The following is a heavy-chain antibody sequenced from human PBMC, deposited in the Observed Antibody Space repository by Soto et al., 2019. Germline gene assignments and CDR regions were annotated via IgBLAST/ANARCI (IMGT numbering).Heavy chain of an antibody. D-gene: IGHD2-8*02. CDR3: AKATATGGGAFDF. V-gene: IGHV3-23*01. J-gene: IGHJ3*01. CDR2: ILVDGRT. CDR1: GFPCGSYD. Sequence: EGSLRLSCAASGFPCGSYDMTWVRQAPGKGLEWVSTILVDGRTFYADSVKGRFTISRDNSRNTVYLQMNSLTAGDTALYYCAKATATGGGAFDFCGQGTMVTVSS.